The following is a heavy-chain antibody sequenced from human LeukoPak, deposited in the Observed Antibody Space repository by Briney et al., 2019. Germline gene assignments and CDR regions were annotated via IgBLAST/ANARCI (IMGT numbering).Heavy chain of an antibody. CDR1: GFTFSSYW. Sequence: GGSLRLSCAASGFTFSSYWMHWVRQAPGKGLVWVSRINSDGSSTSYADSVKGRFTISRDNAKNTLYLQMNSLRDEDTAVYYCARGTGYSSGWYNWFDPWGQGTLVTVSS. V-gene: IGHV3-74*01. D-gene: IGHD6-19*01. J-gene: IGHJ5*02. CDR3: ARGTGYSSGWYNWFDP. CDR2: INSDGSST.